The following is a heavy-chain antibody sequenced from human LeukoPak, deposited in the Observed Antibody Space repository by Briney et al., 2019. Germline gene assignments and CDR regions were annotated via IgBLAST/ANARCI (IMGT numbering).Heavy chain of an antibody. J-gene: IGHJ3*02. V-gene: IGHV1-69*13. CDR2: LIPIFHTA. D-gene: IGHD3-22*01. Sequence: ASVKVSCKASGGTFSSYAISWVRQAPGQGLEWMGGLIPIFHTADYAQKFQGRVTLNADASTSTVYIELSRLRSEDTAMYYCTRTYYYDSSGYPVQVSDAFDIWGQGTMVTVSS. CDR3: TRTYYYDSSGYPVQVSDAFDI. CDR1: GGTFSSYA.